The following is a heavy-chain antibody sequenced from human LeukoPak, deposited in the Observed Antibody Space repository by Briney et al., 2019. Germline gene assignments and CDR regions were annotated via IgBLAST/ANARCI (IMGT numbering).Heavy chain of an antibody. CDR2: IKTDASYK. V-gene: IGHV3-11*05. J-gene: IGHJ4*02. Sequence: GGSLRLSCAASGFTFSNYYMTWIRQAPGKGLECVSYIKTDASYKNYADSVKGRFTIARDNAKNSLSLRMHSLRAEDTAVYYCARGKRDYFDYWGQGTLVNVSS. CDR3: ARGKRDYFDY. CDR1: GFTFSNYY.